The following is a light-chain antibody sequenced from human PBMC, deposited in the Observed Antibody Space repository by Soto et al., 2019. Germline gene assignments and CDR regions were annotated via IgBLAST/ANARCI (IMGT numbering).Light chain of an antibody. CDR1: SSNIGAGYD. Sequence: QSVLTQSPSVSGAPGQRVTISCTGSSSNIGAGYDVHWYQQLPGTAPKLLIYDNTNRPSGVPDRFSGSKSGTSASLAITGLQGEDEAEYYCQSYDSSLSGSVFGGGTQLTVL. CDR2: DNT. CDR3: QSYDSSLSGSV. J-gene: IGLJ7*01. V-gene: IGLV1-40*01.